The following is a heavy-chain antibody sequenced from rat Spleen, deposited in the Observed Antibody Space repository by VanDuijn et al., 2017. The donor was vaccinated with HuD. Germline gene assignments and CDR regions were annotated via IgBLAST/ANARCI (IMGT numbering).Heavy chain of an antibody. Sequence: EVQLVESGGGLVQPGRSLKLSCVASGFTFNNYWMTWIRQAPGKGLEWVASITNTGGSIYYLDSVKGRFTISRDNAKRTLYLQMNSLRSEDTATYYCTRSQTGRGFSYWGQGTLVTVSS. CDR2: ITNTGGSI. CDR1: GFTFNNYW. J-gene: IGHJ3*01. D-gene: IGHD5-1*01. V-gene: IGHV5-31*01. CDR3: TRSQTGRGFSY.